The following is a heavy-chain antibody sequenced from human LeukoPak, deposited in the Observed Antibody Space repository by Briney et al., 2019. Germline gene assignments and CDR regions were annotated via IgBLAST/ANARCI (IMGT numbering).Heavy chain of an antibody. V-gene: IGHV1-2*02. J-gene: IGHJ6*03. CDR3: ARDLGESSSWYHADYYYYMDV. D-gene: IGHD6-13*01. CDR1: GYTFTGYY. CDR2: INRNSGGT. Sequence: GASVKVSCKASGYTFTGYYMHWVRQAPGQGLEWMGWINRNSGGTNYAQKFQGRATMTRDTSISTAYMELSRLRSDDTAVYYCARDLGESSSWYHADYYYYMDVWGKGTTVTVSS.